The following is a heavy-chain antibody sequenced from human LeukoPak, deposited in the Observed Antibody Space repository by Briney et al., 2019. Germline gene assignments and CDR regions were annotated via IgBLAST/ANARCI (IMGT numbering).Heavy chain of an antibody. CDR1: GGSISSYY. V-gene: IGHV4-59*01. Sequence: PSETLSLTCTVSGGSISSYYWSWIRQPPGKGLEWIGYIYYSGSTNYNPSLKSRVTISVDTSKNQFSLKLSSVTAADTAVYHCARARDTAMVTVFDYWGQGTLVTVSS. CDR2: IYYSGST. D-gene: IGHD5-18*01. CDR3: ARARDTAMVTVFDY. J-gene: IGHJ4*02.